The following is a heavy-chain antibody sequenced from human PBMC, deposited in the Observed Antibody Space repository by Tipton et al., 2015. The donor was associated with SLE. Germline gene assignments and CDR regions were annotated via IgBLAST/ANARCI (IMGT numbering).Heavy chain of an antibody. D-gene: IGHD2-8*01. V-gene: IGHV4-34*01. CDR2: INHSGGT. J-gene: IGHJ5*02. CDR3: ARGGTGDGTNPFDP. CDR1: GGSFSGYY. Sequence: TLSLTCAVYGGSFSGYYWSWIRQPPGKGLEWIGEINHSGGTNYNPSLKSRVTISIDTSKNQFSLRLNSVVAADTGVYYCARGGTGDGTNPFDPWGQGTLVTVSS.